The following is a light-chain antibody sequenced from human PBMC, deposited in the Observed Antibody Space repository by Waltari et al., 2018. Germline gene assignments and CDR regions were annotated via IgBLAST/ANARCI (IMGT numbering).Light chain of an antibody. CDR2: DDS. CDR3: QSYDGSLTGWV. Sequence: QSVLTQPPSVSGAPGQRVTISCTGSTPNVGATYCVYWYQQLPGEAPKLLIHDDSSRPSGVPDRFSGSKSGTSAYLAITGLQAEDEADYYCQSYDGSLTGWVFGGGTNLAVL. J-gene: IGLJ3*02. V-gene: IGLV1-40*01. CDR1: TPNVGATYC.